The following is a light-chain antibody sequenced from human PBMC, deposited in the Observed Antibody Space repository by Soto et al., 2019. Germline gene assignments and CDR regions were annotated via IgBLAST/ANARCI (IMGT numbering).Light chain of an antibody. J-gene: IGLJ1*01. Sequence: QSVLTQPASVSGSPGQSITISCTGTSSDVGGYNYVSWYQQHPGKAPKLMIYDVSNRPSGVSNRFSGSKSGNTASLTISGLQAEDEADYYCSSYTSSSTLYVFGTGTKVIV. CDR2: DVS. CDR3: SSYTSSSTLYV. CDR1: SSDVGGYNY. V-gene: IGLV2-14*01.